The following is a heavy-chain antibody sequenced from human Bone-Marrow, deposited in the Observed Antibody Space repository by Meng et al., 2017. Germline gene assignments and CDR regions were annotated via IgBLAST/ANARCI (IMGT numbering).Heavy chain of an antibody. CDR2: ISSSSSYI. V-gene: IGHV3-21*01. D-gene: IGHD2-15*01. Sequence: GESLKISCAASGFTFSSYSMNWVRQAPGKGLEWVSSISSSSSYIYYADSVKGRFTISRDNAKNSLYLQMNNLRAEDTAVYYCARGYGESDPGSVGIFYFYYYSMDVWGQGTTVTVSS. J-gene: IGHJ6*02. CDR1: GFTFSSYS. CDR3: ARGYGESDPGSVGIFYFYYYSMDV.